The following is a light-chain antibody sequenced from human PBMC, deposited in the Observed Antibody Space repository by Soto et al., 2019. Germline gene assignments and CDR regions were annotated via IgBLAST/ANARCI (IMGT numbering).Light chain of an antibody. CDR2: GAS. V-gene: IGKV3-20*01. CDR3: QQYGSSPRT. CDR1: QSVSSSY. J-gene: IGKJ2*01. Sequence: EIVLTQSPGTLSLSPGERATLSCRASQSVSSSYLAWYQHKPGQAPRLLIYGASSRATGTPDRFSGSGSGTDFTLTISRLEPEDFAVYYCQQYGSSPRTFGQGTKLEIK.